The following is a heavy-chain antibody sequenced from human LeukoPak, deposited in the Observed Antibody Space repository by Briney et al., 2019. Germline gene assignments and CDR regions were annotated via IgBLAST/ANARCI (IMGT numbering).Heavy chain of an antibody. CDR2: IYTSGST. D-gene: IGHD5-12*01. V-gene: IGHV4-61*02. J-gene: IGHJ6*02. CDR3: ARGDIVATISPRYYYGTDV. CDR1: GGSISSGSYY. Sequence: SETLSLTCTVSGGSISSGSYYWSWIRQPAGKGLEWIGRIYTSGSTNYNPSLKSRVTISVDTSKNQFSLKLSSVTAADTAVYYCARGDIVATISPRYYYGTDVWGQGTTVTVSS.